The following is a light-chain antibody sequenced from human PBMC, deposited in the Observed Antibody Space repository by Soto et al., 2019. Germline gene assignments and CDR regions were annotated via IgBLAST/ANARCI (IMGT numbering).Light chain of an antibody. V-gene: IGKV3-15*01. CDR1: QSVSSN. CDR3: QQYNNWPRT. Sequence: EIVMTQSPATLSVSPGERATLSCRASQSVSSNLAWFQHKPGQAPRLLIYGAFTRATGLPARFSGSGSGTEFTLTISSLQSEDFAVYYCQQYNNWPRTFGQGTKVEIK. CDR2: GAF. J-gene: IGKJ1*01.